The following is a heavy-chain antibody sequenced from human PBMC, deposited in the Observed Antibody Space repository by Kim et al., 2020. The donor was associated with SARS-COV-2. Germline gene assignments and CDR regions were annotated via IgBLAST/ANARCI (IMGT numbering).Heavy chain of an antibody. J-gene: IGHJ4*02. CDR1: GFTFSSYV. D-gene: IGHD3-22*01. V-gene: IGHV3-30-3*01. CDR3: ARWDSSGYNDY. CDR2: ISYDGSNK. Sequence: GGSLRLSCAASGFTFSSYVMHWVRQAPGKGLEWVAVISYDGSNKYYADSVKGRFTISRDNSKNTLYLQMNSLRAEDTAVYYCARWDSSGYNDYWGQGTLVTVSS.